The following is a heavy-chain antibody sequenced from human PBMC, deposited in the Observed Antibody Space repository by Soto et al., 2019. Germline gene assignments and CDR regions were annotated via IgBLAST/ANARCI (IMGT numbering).Heavy chain of an antibody. CDR2: ISAYNGDT. V-gene: IGHV1-18*01. J-gene: IGHJ6*03. CDR1: GYTFTNYG. CDR3: ASNAVMVYGHYYMDV. D-gene: IGHD2-8*01. Sequence: ASVKVSCKASGYTFTNYGITWVRQAPGQGLEWMGWISAYNGDTHYTQRLQGSVTMTTDTSTSTAYMELRGLRSDDTAVYYCASNAVMVYGHYYMDVWGKGTTVTVSS.